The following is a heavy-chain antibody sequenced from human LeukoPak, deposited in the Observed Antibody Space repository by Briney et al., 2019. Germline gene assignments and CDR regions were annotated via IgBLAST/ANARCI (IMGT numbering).Heavy chain of an antibody. D-gene: IGHD3-9*01. V-gene: IGHV3-21*06. Sequence: GGALRLSCAASGFTFSTYNMNWVRQAPGKGLEWVSSITSGGTYTYYADSLKGRFTTSRDNANNSLSLQLSSLRAEDTAVYYCARGHYDILTASYKWTPDYWGQGILVTVSS. CDR1: GFTFSTYN. CDR2: ITSGGTYT. J-gene: IGHJ4*02. CDR3: ARGHYDILTASYKWTPDY.